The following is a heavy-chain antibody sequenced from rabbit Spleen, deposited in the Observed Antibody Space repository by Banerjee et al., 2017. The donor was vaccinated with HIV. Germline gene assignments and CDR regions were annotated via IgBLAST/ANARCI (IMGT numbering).Heavy chain of an antibody. CDR2: INTGSGIT. CDR1: GFSLSYNA. D-gene: IGHD2-1*01. V-gene: IGHV1S40*01. J-gene: IGHJ4*01. CDR3: AKDNGAAVTGNL. Sequence: QSLEESGGDLVKPGASLTLTCTASGFSLSYNAMCWVRQAPGKGLEWIACINTGSGITWYASWVNGRFTISKSSSTTVDLKMTSLTAADTATYFCAKDNGAAVTGNLWGPGTLVTVS.